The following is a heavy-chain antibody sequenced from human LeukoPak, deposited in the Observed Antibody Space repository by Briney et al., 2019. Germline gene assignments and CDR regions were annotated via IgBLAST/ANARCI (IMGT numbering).Heavy chain of an antibody. CDR2: IYPGDSDT. V-gene: IGHV5-51*01. CDR3: ARAFDFWSGYSNWFDP. J-gene: IGHJ5*02. Sequence: GESLKISCKGSGYSFTSYWIGWVRQMPGKGLEWMGIIYPGDSDTRYSPSFQGQVTISPDKSISTAYMQWSSLKASDTAMYYCARAFDFWSGYSNWFDPWGQGTLVTVSS. CDR1: GYSFTSYW. D-gene: IGHD3-3*01.